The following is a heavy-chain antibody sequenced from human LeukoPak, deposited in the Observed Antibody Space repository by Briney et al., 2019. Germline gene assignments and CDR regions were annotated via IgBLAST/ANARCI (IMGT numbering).Heavy chain of an antibody. Sequence: GGSLRLSCAASGFAFSRYAMTWVRQAPGKGLEWVSAISGSGGSTYYADSVKGRFTISRDNSKNTLFLQMNSLRAEDTAVYYGIPVAGTGFDYWGQGTLVTVSS. CDR2: ISGSGGST. CDR3: IPVAGTGFDY. J-gene: IGHJ4*02. V-gene: IGHV3-23*01. D-gene: IGHD6-19*01. CDR1: GFAFSRYA.